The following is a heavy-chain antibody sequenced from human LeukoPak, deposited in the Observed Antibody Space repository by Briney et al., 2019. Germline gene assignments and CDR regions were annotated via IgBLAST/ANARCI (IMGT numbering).Heavy chain of an antibody. J-gene: IGHJ4*02. V-gene: IGHV5-51*01. Sequence: GESLKISCKGFGYRFTNYWIGWVRQMPGKGLEWMGIIYPGDSDTRYSPSFQGQVTISADKSISAAYLQWSSLKASDTAMYYCARHDGGSGWYSPFDYWGQGTLVTVSS. CDR1: GYRFTNYW. CDR2: IYPGDSDT. CDR3: ARHDGGSGWYSPFDY. D-gene: IGHD6-19*01.